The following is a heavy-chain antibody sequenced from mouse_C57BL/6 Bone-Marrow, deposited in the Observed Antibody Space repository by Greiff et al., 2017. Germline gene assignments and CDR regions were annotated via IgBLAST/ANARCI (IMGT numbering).Heavy chain of an antibody. D-gene: IGHD1-1*01. V-gene: IGHV1-69*01. Sequence: QVQLQQPGAELVMPGASVKLSCKASGYTFTSYRMHWVKQRPGQGLEWIGEIDPSDSYTNSNQKFTGKSTLTVDKSSSTAYMQLSSLTSEDSAVYYCARCYYGSSYVDYWYFDVWGTGTTVTVSS. J-gene: IGHJ1*03. CDR1: GYTFTSYR. CDR2: IDPSDSYT. CDR3: ARCYYGSSYVDYWYFDV.